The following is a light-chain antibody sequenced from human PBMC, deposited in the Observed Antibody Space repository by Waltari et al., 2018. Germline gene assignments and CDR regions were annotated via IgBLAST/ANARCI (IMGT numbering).Light chain of an antibody. V-gene: IGKV4-1*01. Sequence: DIVLTQSPDSLTGSLGERAPINCKSSQTILNRANNQHYLGWYQQKPGQPPKLLIYWASTRQSGVPDRFSGSGSGANFSLSINSLQAEDVAVYFCQQSYHTPLTFGGGTKVEIK. CDR2: WAS. CDR1: QTILNRANNQHY. CDR3: QQSYHTPLT. J-gene: IGKJ4*01.